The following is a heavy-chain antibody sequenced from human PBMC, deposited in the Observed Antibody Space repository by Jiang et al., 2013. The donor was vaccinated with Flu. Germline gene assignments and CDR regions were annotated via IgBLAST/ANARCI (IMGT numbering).Heavy chain of an antibody. V-gene: IGHV3-9*01. D-gene: IGHD6-13*01. J-gene: IGHJ6*02. CDR1: GFTFDDYA. Sequence: EVQLLESGGGLVQPGRSLRLSCAASGFTFDDYAMHWVRQAPGKGLEWVSGISWNSGSIGYADSVKGRFTISRDNAKNSLYLQMNSLRAEDTALYYCAKEVGSSWYRGGYYYYGMDVWGQGTTVTVSS. CDR2: ISWNSGSI. CDR3: AKEVGSSWYRGGYYYYGMDV.